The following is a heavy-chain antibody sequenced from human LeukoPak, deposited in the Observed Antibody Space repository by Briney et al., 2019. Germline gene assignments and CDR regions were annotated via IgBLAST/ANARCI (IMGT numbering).Heavy chain of an antibody. Sequence: SVKVSCKASGGTFSSYAISWVRQAPGQGLEWMGRIIPIFGTANYAQKFQGRVTITTDESQSTAYTELSSLRSEDTAVYYCARDWGDSTAHWYFDLWGRGTLVTVSS. CDR1: GGTFSSYA. J-gene: IGHJ2*01. CDR3: ARDWGDSTAHWYFDL. V-gene: IGHV1-69*05. CDR2: IIPIFGTA. D-gene: IGHD2-21*02.